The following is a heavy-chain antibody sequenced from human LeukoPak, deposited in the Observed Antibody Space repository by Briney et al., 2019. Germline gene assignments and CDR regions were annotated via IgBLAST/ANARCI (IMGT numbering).Heavy chain of an antibody. CDR3: AKVNRVTAIQELDY. CDR1: GFTFSDYY. V-gene: IGHV3-11*01. D-gene: IGHD2-21*02. CDR2: ISSSGSTI. Sequence: GGSLRLSCAASGFTFSDYYMTWIRQAPGKGLEWVSCISSSGSTIFYADSVKGRFTISRDNAKSSLFLQMNSLRAEDTAVYYCAKVNRVTAIQELDYWGQGTLVTVSS. J-gene: IGHJ4*02.